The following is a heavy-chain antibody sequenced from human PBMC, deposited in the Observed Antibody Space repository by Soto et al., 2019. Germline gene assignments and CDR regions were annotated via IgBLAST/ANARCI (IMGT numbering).Heavy chain of an antibody. D-gene: IGHD3-22*01. J-gene: IGHJ5*01. Sequence: PSETLSLTCTISGGSFNNDYWTWIRQSPGKGLEWIGYIFHSGITDYNPSVKSRVTISIDKSKNLFSLKLTSVTAADTAVYYCARDRYFYDSAGYYRTPDSWGQGILVTVSS. CDR3: ARDRYFYDSAGYYRTPDS. CDR1: GGSFNNDY. CDR2: IFHSGIT. V-gene: IGHV4-59*01.